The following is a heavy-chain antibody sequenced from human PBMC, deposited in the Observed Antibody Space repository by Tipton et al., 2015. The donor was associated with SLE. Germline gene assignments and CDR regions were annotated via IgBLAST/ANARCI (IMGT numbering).Heavy chain of an antibody. Sequence: QLVQSGAEVKKPGSSVKVSCKASGDTFSSYTISWVRQAPGQGLEWMGGIIPIFGTANYAQKFQGRVTITADKSTSTAYMELSSLRSEDTAVYYCASDYSGTRGFDIWGQVTVGTVSS. J-gene: IGHJ3*02. CDR3: ASDYSGTRGFDI. CDR2: IIPIFGTA. V-gene: IGHV1-69*06. D-gene: IGHD1-26*01. CDR1: GDTFSSYT.